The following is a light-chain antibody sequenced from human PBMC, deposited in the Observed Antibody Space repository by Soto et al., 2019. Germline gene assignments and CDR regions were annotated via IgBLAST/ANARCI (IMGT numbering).Light chain of an antibody. Sequence: EIVVTQSPATLSVSPGERATLSCRASQSVGTNFAWYQQKPGQAPRLLIFATSTRATGVPARFSGSGSGTEFTLTISSLQSEDFAVYYWQQYVDWPLTFGGGAKVEIE. CDR1: QSVGTN. CDR2: ATS. J-gene: IGKJ4*01. V-gene: IGKV3-15*01. CDR3: QQYVDWPLT.